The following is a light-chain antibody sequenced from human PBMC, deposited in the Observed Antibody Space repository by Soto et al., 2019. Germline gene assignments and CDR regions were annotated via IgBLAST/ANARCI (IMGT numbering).Light chain of an antibody. CDR2: KAS. CDR1: QSISVW. V-gene: IGKV1-5*03. Sequence: DIQMTQSPSTLSASVGDRVTITCRASQSISVWLAWYQQKAGKAPNLLIYKASRLESGVPSRFSGSGSETAFTLTISGLKPGDSATYYCQQDNSYSQTFGQGTKVEVK. J-gene: IGKJ1*01. CDR3: QQDNSYSQT.